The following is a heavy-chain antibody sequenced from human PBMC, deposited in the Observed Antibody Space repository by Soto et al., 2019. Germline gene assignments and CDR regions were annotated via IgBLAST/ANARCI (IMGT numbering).Heavy chain of an antibody. D-gene: IGHD6-13*01. CDR3: ARSYSSLDGYGMDV. CDR1: GESFTTYG. CDR2: IDPADSYT. J-gene: IGHJ6*01. Sequence: VESLKISCKVSGESFTTYGVTWVLQMPGKGLEWMGRIDPADSYTNYSPSFQGHVTISADKSISTAFLQWSSLKASDTAIYYCARSYSSLDGYGMDVWGQGTPVTVSS. V-gene: IGHV5-10-1*01.